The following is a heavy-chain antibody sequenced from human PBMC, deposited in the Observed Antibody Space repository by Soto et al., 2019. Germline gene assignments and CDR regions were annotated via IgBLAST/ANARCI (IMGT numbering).Heavy chain of an antibody. V-gene: IGHV3-23*01. J-gene: IGHJ4*02. D-gene: IGHD3-9*01. CDR2: VSGGGSNT. CDR3: ARSGSDLFTFDY. CDR1: GFTFSNYA. Sequence: EVQLLESGGGLVQPGGSLRLSCAASGFTFSNYAMSWVRQAPGKGLEWVSAVSGGGSNTYFAESVRGRFTISRDNSENTRYLQLNRLRAEDTAVYYCARSGSDLFTFDYWGQGALLTGSS.